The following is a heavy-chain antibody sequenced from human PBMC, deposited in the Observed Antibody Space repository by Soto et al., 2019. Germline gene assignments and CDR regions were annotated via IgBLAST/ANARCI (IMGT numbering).Heavy chain of an antibody. J-gene: IGHJ5*02. V-gene: IGHV4-31*03. CDR1: GGSISSGGYY. CDR2: INYSGTT. CDR3: ARGNYDFWSGRSFDP. Sequence: LSLTCTVSGGSISSGGYYWTWIRQHPGKGLEWIGYINYSGTTYHNPSLKSRVTTSVDTSKNQFSLKLSSVTAADTAVYYCARGNYDFWSGRSFDPWGQGTLVTVSS. D-gene: IGHD3-3*01.